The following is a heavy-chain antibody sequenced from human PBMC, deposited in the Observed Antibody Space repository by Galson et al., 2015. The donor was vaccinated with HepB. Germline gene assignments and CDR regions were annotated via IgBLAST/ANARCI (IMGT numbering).Heavy chain of an antibody. D-gene: IGHD1-26*01. CDR2: IYYTGRT. Sequence: TLSLTCSVSGDSIMSSSYYWGWIRQPPGKGLKWIGKIYYTGRTYYNPSLMSRGTVFVDTSKNQFSLNLTSVIAADTAVYYCVGQRAARGSGVGYYIAYWGQGTLVTVSS. CDR1: GDSIMSSSYY. CDR3: VGQRAARGSGVGYYIAY. V-gene: IGHV4-39*01. J-gene: IGHJ4*02.